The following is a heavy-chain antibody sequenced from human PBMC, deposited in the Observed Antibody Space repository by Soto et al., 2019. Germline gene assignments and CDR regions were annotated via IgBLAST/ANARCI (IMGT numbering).Heavy chain of an antibody. CDR1: GFTFSSYS. CDR2: ISSSSSYI. Sequence: GGSLRLSCAASGFTFSSYSMNWVRQAPGKGLEWVSSISSSSSYIYYADSVKGRFTISRDNAENSLYLQMNSLRAEDTAVYYCARSGFGELTAFDIWGQGTMVTVSS. D-gene: IGHD3-10*01. CDR3: ARSGFGELTAFDI. V-gene: IGHV3-21*01. J-gene: IGHJ3*02.